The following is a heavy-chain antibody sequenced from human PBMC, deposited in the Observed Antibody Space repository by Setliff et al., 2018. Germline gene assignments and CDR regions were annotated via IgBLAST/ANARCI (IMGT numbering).Heavy chain of an antibody. CDR1: GGSISDNNYY. Sequence: SETLSLTCTVSGGSISDNNYYWGWIRQSPGKELEWIGGISHSANKYYNPSFRTGVTISVDMSKNQFSLKVSSVTAADTAVYYCARRGRRLGELSLYRGAFDYWGQGTLVTVSS. D-gene: IGHD3-16*02. CDR2: ISHSANK. CDR3: ARRGRRLGELSLYRGAFDY. V-gene: IGHV4-39*01. J-gene: IGHJ4*02.